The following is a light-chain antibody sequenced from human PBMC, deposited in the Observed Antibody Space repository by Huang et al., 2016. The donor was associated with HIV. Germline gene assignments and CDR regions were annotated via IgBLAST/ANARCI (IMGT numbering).Light chain of an antibody. CDR1: QSLLHSNGYNY. Sequence: DIVMTQSPLSLPVTPGEPASISCRSSQSLLHSNGYNYLDWYLQKPGQSTQLLIYLGYTRASGVPDRFSGSGSGTDFTLKISRVEAEDVGVYYCMQALQTPRTFGQGTKLEIK. CDR2: LGY. V-gene: IGKV2-28*01. CDR3: MQALQTPRT. J-gene: IGKJ2*01.